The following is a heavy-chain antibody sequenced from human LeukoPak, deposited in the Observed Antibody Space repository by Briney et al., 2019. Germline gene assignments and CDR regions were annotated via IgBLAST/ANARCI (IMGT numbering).Heavy chain of an antibody. CDR2: IYYSGST. D-gene: IGHD3-3*01. Sequence: SETLSLTCTVSGGSTSSYFWSWIRQPPGKGLEWIGYIYYSGSTNYNPSLKSRVTISVDTSKNQFSLKLSSVTAADTAVYYCARGSAYDFWSGPYYMDVWGKGTTVTVSS. CDR1: GGSTSSYF. V-gene: IGHV4-59*01. CDR3: ARGSAYDFWSGPYYMDV. J-gene: IGHJ6*03.